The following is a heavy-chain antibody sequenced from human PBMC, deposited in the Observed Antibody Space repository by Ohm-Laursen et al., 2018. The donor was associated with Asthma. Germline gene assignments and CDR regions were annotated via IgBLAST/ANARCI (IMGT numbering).Heavy chain of an antibody. CDR1: GGSISSGTYW. CDR2: SSYSGST. J-gene: IGHJ6*02. D-gene: IGHD2-8*01. CDR3: ARVSRSYYYGMDV. V-gene: IGHV4-39*07. Sequence: GTLSLTCTVSGGSISSGTYWWGWIRQPPGMGLEWIGSSSYSGSTYYNPSLKSRVTISVDTSKNQFSLKLSSVTAADTAVYYCARVSRSYYYGMDVWGQGTTVTVSS.